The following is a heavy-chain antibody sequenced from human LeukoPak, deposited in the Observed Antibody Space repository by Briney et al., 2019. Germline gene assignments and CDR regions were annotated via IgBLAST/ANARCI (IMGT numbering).Heavy chain of an antibody. CDR2: MNPNSGNT. D-gene: IGHD3-3*01. CDR3: ARMFRRITIFGVVTPPAYYFDY. J-gene: IGHJ4*02. CDR1: GYTFTSYD. Sequence: ASVKVSCKASGYTFTSYDINWVRQATGQGLEWMGWMNPNSGNTGYAQKFQGRVTMTRNTSISTAYMELSSLRSEDTAMYYCARMFRRITIFGVVTPPAYYFDYWGQGTLVTVSS. V-gene: IGHV1-8*01.